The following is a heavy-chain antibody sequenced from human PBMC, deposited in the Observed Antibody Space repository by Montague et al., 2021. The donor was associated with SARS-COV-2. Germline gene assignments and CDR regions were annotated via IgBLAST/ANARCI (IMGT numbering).Heavy chain of an antibody. CDR3: AGDGRQWLRLYPYYFDY. D-gene: IGHD5-12*01. V-gene: IGHV4-39*01. CDR2: ISYSGXT. CDR1: GGSISSSSYF. J-gene: IGHJ4*02. Sequence: SETLSLTCTVSGGSISSSSYFWGWIRQPPGQGLEWIGTISYSGXTXYXXXXKXRVTISADTSKNQFSLKLRSVTAADTAVYYCAGDGRQWLRLYPYYFDYWGQGTLVTVSS.